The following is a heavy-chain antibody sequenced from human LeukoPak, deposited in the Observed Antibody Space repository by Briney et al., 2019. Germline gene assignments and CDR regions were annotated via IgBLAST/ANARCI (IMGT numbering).Heavy chain of an antibody. J-gene: IGHJ4*02. CDR3: ARDPSNTSGWYAWADY. CDR2: ISAYNGDT. V-gene: IGHV1-18*01. CDR1: GFTFTRYG. Sequence: GASVKVSCKASGFTFTRYGISWVRQAPGQGLEWMGWISAYNGDTEYAHKFQDRLTMTTDTSTSTAYMELRSLRSDDTAVYYCARDPSNTSGWYAWADYWGQGTLVTVSS. D-gene: IGHD6-19*01.